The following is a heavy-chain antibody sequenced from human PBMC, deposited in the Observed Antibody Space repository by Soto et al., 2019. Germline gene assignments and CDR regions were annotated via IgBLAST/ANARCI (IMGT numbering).Heavy chain of an antibody. CDR1: GYTFSVYY. V-gene: IGHV1-2*02. Sequence: QVHLVQSGAEVMQPGASVKVSCKASGYTFSVYYMHWVRQAPGQGLEWMGWVHPNSGGTNYAQSYESTFTMTGDTSYNTAYMALSRLTSDDKAVYHGAKDPQRGMDVWGQGTKVTVSS. J-gene: IGHJ6*02. CDR2: VHPNSGGT. CDR3: AKDPQRGMDV. D-gene: IGHD5-18*01.